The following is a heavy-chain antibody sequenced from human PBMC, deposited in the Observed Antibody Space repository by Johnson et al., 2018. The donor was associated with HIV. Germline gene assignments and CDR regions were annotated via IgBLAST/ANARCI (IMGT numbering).Heavy chain of an antibody. CDR1: GFTFDDYA. D-gene: IGHD5-24*01. J-gene: IGHJ3*02. Sequence: QLVESGGGLVQPGRSLRLSCAASGFTFDDYAMHWVRQAPGKGLEWVAVIWYDGSNKYYADSVKGRFTISRDNSKNTLYLQMNSLRAEDTAVYYCARGMARFAFDIWGQGTMVTVSS. CDR3: ARGMARFAFDI. V-gene: IGHV3-33*08. CDR2: IWYDGSNK.